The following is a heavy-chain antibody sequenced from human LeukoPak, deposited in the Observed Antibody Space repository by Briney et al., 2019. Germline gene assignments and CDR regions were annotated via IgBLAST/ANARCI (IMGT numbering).Heavy chain of an antibody. V-gene: IGHV1-2*02. CDR1: GYTFTGFY. Sequence: GASVKVSCKASGYTFTGFYIHWVRQAPGQGLEWMGWINPNSGGTKYAQRFQGRVTMTRDTSISTAYMELNSLRSDDTAVYHCARASFEAYSGSYYFDYWGQGTLVTVSS. CDR3: ARASFEAYSGSYYFDY. CDR2: INPNSGGT. D-gene: IGHD1-26*01. J-gene: IGHJ4*02.